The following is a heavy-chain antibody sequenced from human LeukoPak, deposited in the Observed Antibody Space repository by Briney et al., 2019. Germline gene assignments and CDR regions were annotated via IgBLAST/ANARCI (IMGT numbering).Heavy chain of an antibody. D-gene: IGHD6-13*01. CDR1: GFTFSSYS. CDR2: IWYDGSNK. Sequence: GGSLRLSCAASGFTFSSYSMNWVRQAPGKGLEWVAVIWYDGSNKYYADSVKDRFTISRDNSKNTLYLQMNSLRAEDTAVYYCARGIAAAGTGFDPWGQGTLVTVSS. V-gene: IGHV3-33*08. CDR3: ARGIAAAGTGFDP. J-gene: IGHJ5*02.